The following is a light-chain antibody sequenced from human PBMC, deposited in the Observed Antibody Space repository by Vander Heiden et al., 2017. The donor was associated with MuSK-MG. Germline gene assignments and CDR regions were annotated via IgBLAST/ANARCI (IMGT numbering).Light chain of an antibody. CDR1: SSNIGSNT. CDR2: RNN. Sequence: QSVLTQPPSASGTPGQRGTISCSGSSSNIGSNTVNWYQQLPGTAPKLLIYRNNQRPSGVPDRLSGSKSGTSASLAISGLQSEDEADYYCAAWDDSLNGPVFGGGTKLTVL. V-gene: IGLV1-44*01. CDR3: AAWDDSLNGPV. J-gene: IGLJ2*01.